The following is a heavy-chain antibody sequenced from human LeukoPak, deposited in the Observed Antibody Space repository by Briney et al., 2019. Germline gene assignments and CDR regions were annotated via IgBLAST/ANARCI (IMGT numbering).Heavy chain of an antibody. CDR3: ARVTMIVPDDGHAFDI. CDR2: IYYSGST. Sequence: PSETLSLTCTVSGGSISSSSYYWGWIRQPPGKGLEWIGSIYYSGSTYYNPSLKSRVTISVDTSKNQFSLKLSSVTAADTAVYYCARVTMIVPDDGHAFDIWGQGAMVTVSS. D-gene: IGHD3-22*01. V-gene: IGHV4-39*07. J-gene: IGHJ3*02. CDR1: GGSISSSSYY.